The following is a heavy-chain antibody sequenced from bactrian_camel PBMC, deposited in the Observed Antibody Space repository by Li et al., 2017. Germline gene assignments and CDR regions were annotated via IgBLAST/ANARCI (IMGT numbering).Heavy chain of an antibody. Sequence: HVQLVESGGGTVQTGGSLRLSCEASGTTYTPYCMGWFRQAPGKEREAVATIRAGSDGMLTYTDSVKGRFTIFKDNAKNTLYLEMNSLKPEDTAMYYCAAGFPCSTTMLSMLQFPYWGQGTQVTVS. CDR2: IRAGSDGML. V-gene: IGHV3-3*01. J-gene: IGHJ4*01. CDR3: AAGFPCSTTMLSMLQFPY. D-gene: IGHD2*01. CDR1: GTTYTPYC.